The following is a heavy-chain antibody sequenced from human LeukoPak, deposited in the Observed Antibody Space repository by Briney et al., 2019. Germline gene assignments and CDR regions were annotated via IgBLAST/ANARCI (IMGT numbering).Heavy chain of an antibody. D-gene: IGHD1-26*01. J-gene: IGHJ4*02. CDR3: ARDLSVVVGATIRSDGFDY. V-gene: IGHV1-46*01. CDR1: GYTFTSYY. CDR2: INPSGGST. Sequence: ASVKVSCKASGYTFTSYYMHWVRQAPGQGLEWMGIINPSGGSTSYAQKFQGRVTMTRDTSTSTVYMELSSLRSEDTAVYYCARDLSVVVGATIRSDGFDYWGQGTLVTVSS.